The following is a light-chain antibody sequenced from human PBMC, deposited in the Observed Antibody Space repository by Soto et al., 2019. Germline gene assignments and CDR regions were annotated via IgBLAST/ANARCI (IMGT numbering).Light chain of an antibody. J-gene: IGKJ4*01. Sequence: EIVMTQSPATLSVSPGERATLSCRASQSVRNNLAWYQQKAGQAPRLLIYGASTRATGIPARFSGSGSGTEFTLTISSLQSEDVAVYYCQQYNTWPLTFGGGTKVEIK. V-gene: IGKV3-15*01. CDR3: QQYNTWPLT. CDR1: QSVRNN. CDR2: GAS.